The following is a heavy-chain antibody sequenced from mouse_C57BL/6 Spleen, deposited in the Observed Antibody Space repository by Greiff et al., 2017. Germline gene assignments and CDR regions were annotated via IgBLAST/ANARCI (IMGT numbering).Heavy chain of an antibody. V-gene: IGHV5-16*01. CDR2: INYDGSST. CDR3: ARDRTTVASYWYFDV. D-gene: IGHD1-1*01. CDR1: GFTFSDYY. J-gene: IGHJ1*03. Sequence: EVQLVESEGGLVQPGSSMKLSCTASGFTFSDYYMAWVRQVPEKGLEWVANINYDGSSTYYLDSLKSRFIISRDNAKNILYLQMSSLKSEDTATYYCARDRTTVASYWYFDVWGTGTTVTVSS.